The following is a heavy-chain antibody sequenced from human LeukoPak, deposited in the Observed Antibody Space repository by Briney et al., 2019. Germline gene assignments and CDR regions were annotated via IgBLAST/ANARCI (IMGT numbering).Heavy chain of an antibody. D-gene: IGHD4-11*01. CDR3: ARATTDFDY. CDR1: GGSISSYY. V-gene: IGHV4-59*12. Sequence: KTSETLSLTCTVSGGSISSYYWSWIRQPPGKGLEWIGEIYHSGSTNYNPSLKSRVTISVDKSKNQFSLKLSSVTAADTAVYYCARATTDFDYWGQGTLVTVSS. J-gene: IGHJ4*02. CDR2: IYHSGST.